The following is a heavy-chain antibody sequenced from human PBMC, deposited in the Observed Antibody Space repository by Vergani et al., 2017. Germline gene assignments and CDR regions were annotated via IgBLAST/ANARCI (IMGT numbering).Heavy chain of an antibody. CDR3: ARDRPGTWANWFDP. CDR2: IYTSGST. V-gene: IGHV4-4*02. Sequence: QVQLQESGPGLVKPSGTLSLTCAVSGGSISSSNWWSWVRQPPGKGLEWIGRIYTSGSTNYNPSLKSRVTISVDTSKNQFSLKLSSVTAADTAVYYCARDRPGTWANWFDPWGQGTLVTVSS. J-gene: IGHJ5*02. D-gene: IGHD3-10*01. CDR1: GGSISSSNW.